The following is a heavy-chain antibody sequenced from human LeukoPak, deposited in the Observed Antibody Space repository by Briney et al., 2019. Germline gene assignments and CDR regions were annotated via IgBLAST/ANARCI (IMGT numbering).Heavy chain of an antibody. CDR2: ISSSSSYI. J-gene: IGHJ4*02. D-gene: IGHD1-26*01. V-gene: IGHV3-21*01. CDR3: ARDTPLGAMTTFDY. Sequence: GGSLRLSCAASGFTFSSYSMNWVRQAPGKGLEWVSSISSSSSYIYYADSVKGRFTISRDNAKNSLYLQMSSLRAEDTAVYYCARDTPLGAMTTFDYWGQGTLVTVSS. CDR1: GFTFSSYS.